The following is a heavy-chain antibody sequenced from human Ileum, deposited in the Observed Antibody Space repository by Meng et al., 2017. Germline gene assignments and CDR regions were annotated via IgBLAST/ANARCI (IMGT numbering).Heavy chain of an antibody. CDR1: GFTFTNDA. J-gene: IGHJ4*02. CDR2: ISESVGST. CDR3: ATRHLGY. V-gene: IGHV3-23*04. Sequence: EVKVVESGGGLVQPGWSLRLSCAASGFTFTNDAMSWVRQAPGKGLEWVSSISESVGSTHYAESVTGRFTISRDNSKNTVWLQMNSLRADDTAVYYCATRHLGYWGQGTLVTVSS.